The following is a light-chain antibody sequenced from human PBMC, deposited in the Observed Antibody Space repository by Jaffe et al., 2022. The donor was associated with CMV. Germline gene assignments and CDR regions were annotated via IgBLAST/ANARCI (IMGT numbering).Light chain of an antibody. J-gene: IGLJ2*01. CDR2: KDT. CDR1: SVTKQY. Sequence: SSELTQPPSVSVSPGQTARITCSTDSVTKQYVYWYQKTPGQAPVLVIYKDTERPSEIPERFSGSTSGTTFTLTISGVQAEDEADYYCQSADRTGTSIIFGGGTKLTVL. V-gene: IGLV3-25*03. CDR3: QSADRTGTSII.